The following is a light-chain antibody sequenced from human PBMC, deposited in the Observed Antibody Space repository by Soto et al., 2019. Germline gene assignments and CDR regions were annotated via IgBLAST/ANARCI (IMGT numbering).Light chain of an antibody. CDR1: QSVSSY. V-gene: IGKV3-11*01. Sequence: IVLTQSPASPLSSPGERATLSTRASQSVSSYLAWYQQKPGQAPKLLIYAASNRATGIPARFSGSGSGTDFTLTINSLEPEDFAVYYCQHRSNWPLTFGGGTKVDIK. CDR3: QHRSNWPLT. CDR2: AAS. J-gene: IGKJ4*01.